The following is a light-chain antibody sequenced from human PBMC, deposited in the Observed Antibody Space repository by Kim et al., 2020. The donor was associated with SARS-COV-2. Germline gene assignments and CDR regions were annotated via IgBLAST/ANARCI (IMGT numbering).Light chain of an antibody. J-gene: IGKJ4*01. CDR3: QQYHDWPT. V-gene: IGKV3-15*01. Sequence: SGSPGNGATLCCRASQTVTSALAWYQEKPGQAPRLLITGASIRATGVPDRFSGSGFGTDFTLTISSLQSEDFGVYYCQQYHDWPTFGGGTKVDIK. CDR2: GAS. CDR1: QTVTSA.